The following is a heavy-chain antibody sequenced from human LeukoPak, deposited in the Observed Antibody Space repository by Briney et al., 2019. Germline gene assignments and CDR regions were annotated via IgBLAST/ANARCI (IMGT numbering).Heavy chain of an antibody. D-gene: IGHD2-2*01. V-gene: IGHV3-30*02. J-gene: IGHJ4*02. CDR3: ATRVGYYFDY. CDR2: IRYDGSNK. CDR1: GFTFSSYG. Sequence: PGGSPRLSCAASGFTFSSYGMHWVRQAPGKGLEWVAFIRYDGSNKYYADSVKGRFTIFRDNSKNTLYLQMNSLRAEDTAVYYCATRVGYYFDYWGQGTLVTVSS.